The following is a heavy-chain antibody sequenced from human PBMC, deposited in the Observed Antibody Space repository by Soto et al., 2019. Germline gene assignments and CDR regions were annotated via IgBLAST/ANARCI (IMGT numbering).Heavy chain of an antibody. CDR1: GGSFSGYY. V-gene: IGHV4-34*01. Sequence: SETLSLTCAVYGGSFSGYYWTWIRQPPGTGLEWIGEINHSGSTNYNPSLKSRVTISVDTSKNTLYLQMNSLRAEDTAVYYCARDPTTMVTWWYFDYWGQGTLVTVSS. CDR2: INHSGST. CDR3: ARDPTTMVTWWYFDY. J-gene: IGHJ4*02. D-gene: IGHD3-22*01.